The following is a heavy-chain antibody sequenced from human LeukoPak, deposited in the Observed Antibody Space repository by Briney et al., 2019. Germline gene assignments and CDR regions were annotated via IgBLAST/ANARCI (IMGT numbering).Heavy chain of an antibody. Sequence: SVKVSCKASGCTFSSYAISWVRQAPGQGLEWMGGIIPIFGTANYAQKFQGRVTITADKSTSTAYMELSSLRSEDTAVYYCARDGYYGSGSPDYWGQGTLVTVSS. D-gene: IGHD3-10*01. CDR2: IIPIFGTA. V-gene: IGHV1-69*06. CDR1: GCTFSSYA. CDR3: ARDGYYGSGSPDY. J-gene: IGHJ4*02.